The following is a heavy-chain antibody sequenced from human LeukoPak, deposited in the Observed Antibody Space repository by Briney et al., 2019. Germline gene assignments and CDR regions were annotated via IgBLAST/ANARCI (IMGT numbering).Heavy chain of an antibody. D-gene: IGHD2-15*01. Sequence: SETLSLTCTVSGGSISSRSYYWSWIRQPAGKGLEWIGRIYTSGSTNYNPSLKSRVTMSVDTSKNQFSLKLSSVTAADTAVYYCARDIVAAGAFDIWGQGTMVTVSS. CDR2: IYTSGST. CDR3: ARDIVAAGAFDI. V-gene: IGHV4-61*02. CDR1: GGSISSRSYY. J-gene: IGHJ3*02.